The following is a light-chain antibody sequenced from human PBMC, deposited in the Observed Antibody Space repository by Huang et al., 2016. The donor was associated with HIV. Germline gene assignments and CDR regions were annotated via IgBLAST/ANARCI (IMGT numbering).Light chain of an antibody. CDR3: QERIQWPRLT. Sequence: EIVLTQSPATLSLSPGERATLSCRASQNVTDSLAWYQQKPGQAPSLLIYRAANRATGTPARFSGSGSGTDFTLTISSLEPEDFAIYYCQERIQWPRLTFGGGTKVEIK. CDR2: RAA. J-gene: IGKJ4*01. CDR1: QNVTDS. V-gene: IGKV3-11*01.